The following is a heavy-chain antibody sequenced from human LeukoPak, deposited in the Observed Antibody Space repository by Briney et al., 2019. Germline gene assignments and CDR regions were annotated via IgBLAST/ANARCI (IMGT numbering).Heavy chain of an antibody. V-gene: IGHV3-21*04. Sequence: GGSLRLSCAASGFTFSSYSMNWVRQAPGKGLEWVSSISSSSSYIYYADSVKGRFTISRDNAKNSLYLQMNSLRAEDTAVYYCARGPRITMIVVVITGPFDYWGQGTLVTVSS. D-gene: IGHD3-22*01. CDR1: GFTFSSYS. CDR3: ARGPRITMIVVVITGPFDY. J-gene: IGHJ4*02. CDR2: ISSSSSYI.